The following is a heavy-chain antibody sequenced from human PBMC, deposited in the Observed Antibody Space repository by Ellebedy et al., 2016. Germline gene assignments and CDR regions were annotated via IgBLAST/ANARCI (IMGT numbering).Heavy chain of an antibody. CDR3: ARREGYCSTTSCYTNWFNP. D-gene: IGHD2-2*01. V-gene: IGHV4-59*04. Sequence: SETLSLXXTVSGGSISSYYWSWIRQPPGKGLEWIGYIYHSGSTYYNPSLKSRVTISVDRSKNQFSLKLSSVTAADTAVYYCARREGYCSTTSCYTNWFNPWGQGTLVTVSS. J-gene: IGHJ5*02. CDR2: IYHSGST. CDR1: GGSISSYY.